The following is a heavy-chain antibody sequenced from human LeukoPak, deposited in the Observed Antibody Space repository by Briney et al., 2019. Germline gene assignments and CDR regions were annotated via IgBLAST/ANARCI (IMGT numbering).Heavy chain of an antibody. V-gene: IGHV4-59*01. CDR2: IYYSGSA. CDR3: ARGGGSRFNYYYYMDV. D-gene: IGHD3-16*01. J-gene: IGHJ6*03. CDR1: GGSISSYY. Sequence: PSETLSLTCTVSGGSISSYYWSWIRQPPGKGLEWIGYIYYSGSANYNPSLKSRVTISVDTSKNQFSLKLSSVTAADTAVYYCARGGGSRFNYYYYMDVWGKGTTVTVSS.